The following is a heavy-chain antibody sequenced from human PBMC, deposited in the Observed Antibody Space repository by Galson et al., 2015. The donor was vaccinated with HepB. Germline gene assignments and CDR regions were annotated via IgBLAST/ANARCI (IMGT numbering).Heavy chain of an antibody. Sequence: SLRLSCAASGFTFSSYWMSWVRQAPGKGLEWVANIKQDGSEKYYVDSVKGRFTISRDNAKNSLYLQMNSLRAEDTAVYYCARAGPYCSGGSCYGSLGYWGQGTLVTVSS. J-gene: IGHJ4*02. CDR2: IKQDGSEK. D-gene: IGHD2-15*01. V-gene: IGHV3-7*03. CDR1: GFTFSSYW. CDR3: ARAGPYCSGGSCYGSLGY.